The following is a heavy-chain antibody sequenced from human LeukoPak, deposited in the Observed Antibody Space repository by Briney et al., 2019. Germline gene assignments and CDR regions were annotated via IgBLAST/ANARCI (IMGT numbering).Heavy chain of an antibody. CDR2: IYIDGKT. D-gene: IGHD5-18*01. Sequence: PGGSLRLPCAASGFTVSSNYMTWARQAPGKGLEWVSVIYIDGKTYYADSVKGRFTISRDNSKNTLYLQMNSLRAEDTAVYYCARAPKGGYSYGYYYYYGMDVWGQGTTVTVSS. CDR1: GFTVSSNY. CDR3: ARAPKGGYSYGYYYYYGMDV. V-gene: IGHV3-66*01. J-gene: IGHJ6*02.